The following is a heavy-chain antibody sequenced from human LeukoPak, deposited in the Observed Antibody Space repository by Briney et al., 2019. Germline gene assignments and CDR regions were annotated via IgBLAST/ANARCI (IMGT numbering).Heavy chain of an antibody. J-gene: IGHJ4*02. CDR1: GFTFSSYE. Sequence: GGSLRLSCAASGFTFSSYEMNWVRQAPGKGLEWVSYISSSGSTIYYADSVKGRSTISRGNAKNSLYLQMNSLRAEDTAVYYCARERPEIDYWGQGTLVTVSS. V-gene: IGHV3-48*03. CDR2: ISSSGSTI. CDR3: ARERPEIDY.